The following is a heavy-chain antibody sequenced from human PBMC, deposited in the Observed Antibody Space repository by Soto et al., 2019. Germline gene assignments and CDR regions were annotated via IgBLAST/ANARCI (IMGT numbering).Heavy chain of an antibody. CDR1: GYSISSGYY. J-gene: IGHJ5*02. V-gene: IGHV4-38-2*01. CDR2: IYHSGST. CDR3: ARALLVLPSWFDP. D-gene: IGHD3-10*01. Sequence: SETLSLTCAVSGYSISSGYYWGWIRQPPGKGLEWIGSIYHSGSTYYNPSLKSRVTISVDTSKNQFSLKLSSVTAADTAVYYCARALLVLPSWFDPWGQGTLVTSPQ.